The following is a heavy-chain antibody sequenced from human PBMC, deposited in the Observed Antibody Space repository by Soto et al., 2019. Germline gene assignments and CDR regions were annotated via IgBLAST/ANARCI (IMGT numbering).Heavy chain of an antibody. CDR1: GFSLSTYHMG. J-gene: IGHJ4*02. CDR2: IYWDDDK. Sequence: QITLKESGPTLVRPAKTLTLTCDFSGFSLSTYHMGVSWIRQPPGKALEWRALIYWDDDKRYSPSLKDKLAISKDTSSNQVALTITNMDPGDTATYFCAHAGDYNLMPFHHRGPGTLVTLSS. CDR3: AHAGDYNLMPFHH. V-gene: IGHV2-5*02. D-gene: IGHD5-12*01.